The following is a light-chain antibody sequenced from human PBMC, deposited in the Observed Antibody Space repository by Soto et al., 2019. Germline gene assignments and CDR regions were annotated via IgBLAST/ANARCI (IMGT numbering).Light chain of an antibody. CDR3: EAWADSRNGLAV. V-gene: IGLV1-44*01. CDR1: SANIGSNT. Sequence: QSVLTRPPSASGTPGQRVTISCSGSSANIGSNTVNWYQQLQGTAPKLLIYSTNPRPSGVPDRFSGSKSGISASLAIRGINSEDEAADYCEAWADSRNGLAVFGGGTQLTVL. J-gene: IGLJ7*01. CDR2: STN.